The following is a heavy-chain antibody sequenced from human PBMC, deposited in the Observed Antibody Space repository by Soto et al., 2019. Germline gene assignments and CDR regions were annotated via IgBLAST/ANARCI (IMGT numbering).Heavy chain of an antibody. CDR2: IYWDDDK. Sequence: SGPTLVNPTQTLTLTCTFSGFSLSTSGVGVGWIRQPPGKALEWLALIYWDDDKRYSPSLKSRLTITKDTSKNQVVLTMTNMDPVDTATYYCALGYCSGGSCHIRGWFDPWGQGTLVTVSS. CDR1: GFSLSTSGVG. D-gene: IGHD2-15*01. V-gene: IGHV2-5*02. J-gene: IGHJ5*02. CDR3: ALGYCSGGSCHIRGWFDP.